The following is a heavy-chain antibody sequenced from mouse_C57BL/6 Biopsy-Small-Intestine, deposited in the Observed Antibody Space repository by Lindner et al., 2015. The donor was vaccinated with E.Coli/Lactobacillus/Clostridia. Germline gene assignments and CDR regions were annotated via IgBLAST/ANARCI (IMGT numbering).Heavy chain of an antibody. CDR1: GGTFSTSA. CDR3: ARGHLTGTVYNYYYMDV. V-gene: IGHV1-81*01. Sequence: SVKVSCKASGGTFSTSAISWVRQAPGQGLEWMGRIIPILDTADYAQRFQGRVTITADESTGTVYMELSSLRSEDTAMYYCARGHLTGTVYNYYYMDVWGKGAAVTVSS. CDR2: IIPILDTA. D-gene: IGHD1-1*01. J-gene: IGHJ1*03.